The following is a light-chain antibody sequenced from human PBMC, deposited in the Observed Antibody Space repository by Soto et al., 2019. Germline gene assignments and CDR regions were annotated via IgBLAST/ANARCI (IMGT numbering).Light chain of an antibody. J-gene: IGKJ4*01. CDR2: TTS. CDR3: QQLNSFPLT. V-gene: IGKV1-9*01. CDR1: QGISSY. Sequence: DIQLTQSPSFLSGSVGDRVSITCRASQGISSYLAWYQQKPGKVPKLLIYTTSILQSGVPSRFSGSGSGTEFTLTISSLQPEDFATYYCQQLNSFPLTFGGGTKVEIK.